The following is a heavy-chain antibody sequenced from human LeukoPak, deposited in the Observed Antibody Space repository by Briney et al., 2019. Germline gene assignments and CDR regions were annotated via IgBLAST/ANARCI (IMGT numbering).Heavy chain of an antibody. CDR2: MNPNSGNT. D-gene: IGHD3-10*01. V-gene: IGHV1-8*01. J-gene: IGHJ5*02. CDR1: GYTFTSYD. Sequence: ASVKVSCKASGYTFTSYDINWVRQATGQGLEWVGWMNPNSGNTGYAQKFQGRVTMTRNTSISTAYMELSSLRSEDTAVYYCARRPPRYYSVNWFDPWGQGTLVTVSS. CDR3: ARRPPRYYSVNWFDP.